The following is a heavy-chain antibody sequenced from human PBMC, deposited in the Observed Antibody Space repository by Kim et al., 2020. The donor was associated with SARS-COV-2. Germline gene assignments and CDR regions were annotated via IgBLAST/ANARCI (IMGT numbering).Heavy chain of an antibody. CDR2: ISDDGSNK. CDR3: AKDRGLVVNYYGMDV. D-gene: IGHD3-16*02. Sequence: GGSLRLSCAASGFTFSNYGSHWVRQAPGKGLEWVAVISDDGSNKYYADSVKGRFTISRDNSKNTLYLQMNSLRAEDTAVYYFAKDRGLVVNYYGMDVWGQGTTVTVSS. CDR1: GFTFSNYG. V-gene: IGHV3-30*18. J-gene: IGHJ6*02.